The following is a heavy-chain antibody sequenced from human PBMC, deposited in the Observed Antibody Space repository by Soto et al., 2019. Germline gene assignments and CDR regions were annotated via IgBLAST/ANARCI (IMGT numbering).Heavy chain of an antibody. Sequence: PGGSLRLSCAASGFTFSSYAMHWVRQAPGKGLEWVAVISYDGSNKYYADSVKGRFTISRDNSKNTLYLQMNSPRAEDTAVYYCARGLVLFDYWGQGALVTVSS. D-gene: IGHD3-9*01. CDR3: ARGLVLFDY. CDR2: ISYDGSNK. V-gene: IGHV3-30-3*01. J-gene: IGHJ4*02. CDR1: GFTFSSYA.